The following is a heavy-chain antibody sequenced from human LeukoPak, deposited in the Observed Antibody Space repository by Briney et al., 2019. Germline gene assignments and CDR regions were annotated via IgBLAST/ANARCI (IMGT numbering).Heavy chain of an antibody. Sequence: PGGSLRLSCGASGFTLSSYWMTWVRQAPGKGLEWVANIKEDGSKKYYVESVRGRFTISRDNSRNTPFLQMNSLRADDTAVYYCARPGCGGNCYYRMDVWGKGTTVTVSS. CDR1: GFTLSSYW. J-gene: IGHJ6*04. CDR2: IKEDGSKK. CDR3: ARPGCGGNCYYRMDV. V-gene: IGHV3-7*03. D-gene: IGHD2-21*01.